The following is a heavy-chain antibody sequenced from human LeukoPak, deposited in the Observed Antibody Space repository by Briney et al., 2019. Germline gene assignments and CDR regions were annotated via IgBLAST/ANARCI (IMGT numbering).Heavy chain of an antibody. CDR3: ATDPGSGRLI. V-gene: IGHV1-18*04. D-gene: IGHD3-10*01. CDR1: GYSFTAHY. J-gene: IGHJ3*02. Sequence: ASVKVSCKASGYSFTAHYMHWIRQAPGQGLEWMGWISAYNGNTNYAQKLQGRVTMTTDTSTSTAYMELRSLRSEDTAVYYCATDPGSGRLIWGQGTMVTVSS. CDR2: ISAYNGNT.